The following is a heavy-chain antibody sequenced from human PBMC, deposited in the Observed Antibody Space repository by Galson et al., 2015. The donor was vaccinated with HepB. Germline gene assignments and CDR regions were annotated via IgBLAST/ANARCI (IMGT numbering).Heavy chain of an antibody. CDR3: ASGGWKVGAYDY. J-gene: IGHJ4*02. V-gene: IGHV1-46*01. D-gene: IGHD1-26*01. CDR2: INPSGGST. CDR1: GYTFTSYY. Sequence: SVKVSCKASGYTFTSYYMHWVRRALGQGLEWMGIINPSGGSTSYAQKFQGRVTMTRDTSTSTVYMELSSLRSEDTAVYYCASGGWKVGAYDYWGQGTLVTVSS.